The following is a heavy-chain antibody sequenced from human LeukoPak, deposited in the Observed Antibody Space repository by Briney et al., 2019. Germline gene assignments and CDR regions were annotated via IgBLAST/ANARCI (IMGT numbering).Heavy chain of an antibody. J-gene: IGHJ4*02. CDR2: IYYSGST. D-gene: IGHD3-22*01. CDR1: GGSISSSSYY. Sequence: KPSETLSLTCTVSGGSISSSSYYWGWIRQPPGKGLEWIGSIYYSGSTYYNPSLKSRVTISVDTSKNQFSLKLSSVTAADTAVYYCARAAYYYDSSGYYSLFDYWGQGTLVTVSS. CDR3: ARAAYYYDSSGYYSLFDY. V-gene: IGHV4-39*07.